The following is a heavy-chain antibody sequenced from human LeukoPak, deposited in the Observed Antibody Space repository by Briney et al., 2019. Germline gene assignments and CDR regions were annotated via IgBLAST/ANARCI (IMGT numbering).Heavy chain of an antibody. CDR2: IYSGGST. CDR3: ARDGIAAAGIDY. V-gene: IGHV3-66*01. CDR1: GFTFSNYA. D-gene: IGHD6-13*01. Sequence: GGSLRLSCAASGFTFSNYALHWVRQAPGKGLEWVSVIYSGGSTYYADSVKGRFTISRDNSKNTLYLQMNSLRAEDTAVYYCARDGIAAAGIDYWGQGTLVTVSS. J-gene: IGHJ4*02.